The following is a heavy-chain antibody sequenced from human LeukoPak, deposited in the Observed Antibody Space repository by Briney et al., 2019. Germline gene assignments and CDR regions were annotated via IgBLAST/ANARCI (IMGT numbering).Heavy chain of an antibody. CDR1: GYTFTSYD. V-gene: IGHV1-8*01. J-gene: IGHJ4*02. CDR3: AKEPPNWGGGYFDY. Sequence: ASVKVSCKASGYTFTSYDINWVRQATGQGLEWMGWMNPNRGNTGYAQKLQGRVTMTRNTSISTAYMELSSLRSEDTAVYYCAKEPPNWGGGYFDYWGQGTLVTVSS. D-gene: IGHD7-27*01. CDR2: MNPNRGNT.